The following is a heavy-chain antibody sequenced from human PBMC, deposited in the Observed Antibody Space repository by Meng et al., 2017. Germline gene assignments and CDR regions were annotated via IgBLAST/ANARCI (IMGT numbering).Heavy chain of an antibody. V-gene: IGHV4-61*01. CDR1: GGSVGSGNYY. J-gene: IGHJ4*02. D-gene: IGHD4-17*01. CDR2: IVYSGST. CDR3: ARDVGGDYETLFDY. Sequence: QVQLPESGPGLVRPSVTLSLTCTVSGGSVGSGNYYWSWIRQPPGKGLEWIGYIVYSGSTTYNPSLKTRVTISVDTSKNQFSLKLTSVTAADTAVYFCARDVGGDYETLFDYWGQGTLVTVSS.